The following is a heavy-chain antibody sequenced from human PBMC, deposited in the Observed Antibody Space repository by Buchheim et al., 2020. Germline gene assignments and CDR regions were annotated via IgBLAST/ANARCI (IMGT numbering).Heavy chain of an antibody. CDR3: ARDFDIVATFDY. D-gene: IGHD5-12*01. CDR1: GFTFSSYA. CDR2: ISYDGSNK. Sequence: QVQLVESGGGVVQPGRSLRLSCAASGFTFSSYAMHWVRQAPGKGLEWVAVISYDGSNKYYADSVKGRFTTSRDNSKNTPYLQMNSLRAEDTAVYYCARDFDIVATFDYWGQGTL. J-gene: IGHJ4*02. V-gene: IGHV3-30-3*01.